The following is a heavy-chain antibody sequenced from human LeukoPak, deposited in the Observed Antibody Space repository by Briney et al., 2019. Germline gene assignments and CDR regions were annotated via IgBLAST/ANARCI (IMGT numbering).Heavy chain of an antibody. V-gene: IGHV4-59*08. CDR2: IYYMGST. Sequence: PSETLSLTCTVSGGSISSYYWSWIRQPPGKGLEWIGYIYYMGSTNYNPSLKSRVTISVDTSENQFSLKLSSVTAADTAVYYCARYSSGWYYFDYWGQGTLVTVSS. J-gene: IGHJ4*02. CDR1: GGSISSYY. CDR3: ARYSSGWYYFDY. D-gene: IGHD6-19*01.